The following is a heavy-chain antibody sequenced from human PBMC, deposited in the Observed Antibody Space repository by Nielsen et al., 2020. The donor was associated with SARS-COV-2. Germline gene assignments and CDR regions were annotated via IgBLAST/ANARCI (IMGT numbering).Heavy chain of an antibody. J-gene: IGHJ1*01. CDR1: GFTFSSYA. V-gene: IGHV3-23*01. D-gene: IGHD3-10*01. CDR2: ITAGDTT. CDR3: AKEIWFGELQKSQH. Sequence: GGSLRLSCAASGFTFSSYAMTWVRQAPGKGLEWVSSITAGDTTYYADSVRGRFTISRDNSRNTLWLQMNSLRAEDTAVYYCAKEIWFGELQKSQHWGQGTLVTVSS.